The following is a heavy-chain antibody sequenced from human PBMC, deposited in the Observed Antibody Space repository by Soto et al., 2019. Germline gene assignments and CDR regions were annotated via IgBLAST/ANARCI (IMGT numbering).Heavy chain of an antibody. V-gene: IGHV3-7*01. J-gene: IGHJ4*02. CDR3: ASGGHVDY. Sequence: VQLVESGGGLVQPGGSRRLSCVASGLTFSSYWMTWVRQAPGKGLEWGANINEGGSATYYVDSVKGRFTISRDNAENSLFLQMNSLRVEDTAVYYCASGGHVDYCGQGTLVTVSS. CDR1: GLTFSSYW. D-gene: IGHD3-16*01. CDR2: INEGGSAT.